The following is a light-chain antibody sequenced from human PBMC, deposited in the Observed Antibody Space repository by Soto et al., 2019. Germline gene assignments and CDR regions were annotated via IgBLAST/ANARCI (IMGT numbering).Light chain of an antibody. CDR1: QSISSW. J-gene: IGKJ2*01. V-gene: IGKV1-5*01. CDR3: QPYRT. CDR2: DAS. Sequence: DIQMTQSPSTLSASVGDRVTITCRASQSISSWLAWYQQKPGKAPKLLIYDASSLESGVPSRFSGSASGTEFTLTISSLQPDDFATYYCQPYRTFGQGTKLDIK.